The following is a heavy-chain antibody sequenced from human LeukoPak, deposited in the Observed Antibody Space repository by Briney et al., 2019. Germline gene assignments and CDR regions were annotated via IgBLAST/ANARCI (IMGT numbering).Heavy chain of an antibody. Sequence: SETLSLTCTVSGGSISSYYWSWIRQPPGKGLEWIGYIYYSGSTNYNPSLKSRVAISVDTSKNQFSLKLSSVTAADTAVYYCARSYDFWSGSLFDYWGQGTLVTVSS. D-gene: IGHD3-3*01. CDR2: IYYSGST. J-gene: IGHJ4*02. CDR1: GGSISSYY. CDR3: ARSYDFWSGSLFDY. V-gene: IGHV4-59*01.